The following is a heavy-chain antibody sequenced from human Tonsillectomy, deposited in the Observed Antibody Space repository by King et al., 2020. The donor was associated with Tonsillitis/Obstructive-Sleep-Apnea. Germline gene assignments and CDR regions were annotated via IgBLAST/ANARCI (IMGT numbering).Heavy chain of an antibody. D-gene: IGHD3-9*01. Sequence: QLQESGPGLVKPSETLSLTCTVSGGSVSSGSYYWSWIRQPPGKGLEWIGYIYYSGSTNYNPSLKSRVTISVDTTKNQFSLKLSSVTAADTAVYYCAGERMPGYFVLVAYWGQGTLVTVSS. CDR1: GGSVSSGSYY. CDR3: AGERMPGYFVLVAY. V-gene: IGHV4-61*01. J-gene: IGHJ4*02. CDR2: IYYSGST.